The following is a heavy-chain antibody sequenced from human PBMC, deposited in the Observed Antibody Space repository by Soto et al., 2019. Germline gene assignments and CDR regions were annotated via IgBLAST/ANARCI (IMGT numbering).Heavy chain of an antibody. CDR3: AKDEYWESHFYYFMDL. D-gene: IGHD2-8*02. J-gene: IGHJ6*03. V-gene: IGHV3-30*18. CDR1: GFTLSSYA. Sequence: AGXSLRLACEASGFTLSSYALHWFRQAPGNGLEWVAVISHDGNVNYYSESVKGRFTMSRDNSKDTLYLQMDSLRTEDTAVYFCAKDEYWESHFYYFMDLWGKGTPVTVSS. CDR2: ISHDGNVN.